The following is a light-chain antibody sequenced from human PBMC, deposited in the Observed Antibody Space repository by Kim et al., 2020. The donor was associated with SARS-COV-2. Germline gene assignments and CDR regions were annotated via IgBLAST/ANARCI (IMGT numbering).Light chain of an antibody. V-gene: IGKV3-20*01. CDR1: QSVSSSY. J-gene: IGKJ4*01. Sequence: EIVLTQSPATLSLSPGERAALSCRASQSVSSSYLAWYQQKPGQAPRLLIYGASSRATGIPDRFSGSGSGTDFTLTITRLEPDDFAEYYCQQYGTSPLTFGGGTKLEI. CDR2: GAS. CDR3: QQYGTSPLT.